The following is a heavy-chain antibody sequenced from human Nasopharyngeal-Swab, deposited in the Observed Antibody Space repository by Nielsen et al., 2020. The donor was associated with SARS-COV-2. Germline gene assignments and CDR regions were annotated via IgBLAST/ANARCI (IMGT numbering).Heavy chain of an antibody. J-gene: IGHJ6*03. D-gene: IGHD4-11*01. V-gene: IGHV6-1*01. Sequence: SQSLSLTSAISGDSVSSSSAAWNWIRHYPSRGLEWLGRTYYRSKWYNDYAVSVKSRITINPDTSKNQFSLHLNSVTPEDTAVYYCARARGAYGNYYYYYYTDVWGKGTTVTVSS. CDR1: GDSVSSSSAA. CDR3: ARARGAYGNYYYYYYTDV. CDR2: TYYRSKWYN.